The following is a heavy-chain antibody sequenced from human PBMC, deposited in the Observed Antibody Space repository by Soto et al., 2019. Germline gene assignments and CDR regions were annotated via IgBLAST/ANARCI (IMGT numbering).Heavy chain of an antibody. J-gene: IGHJ6*02. Sequence: TLSLTCVVSGGPVSGDDLYWSWIRHLPGKGLEWIANVYHTGTTYYNPSLKSRVSMSVDTSQNQFSLILASVNAADTAVYYCARALVTDYNSRDYHYYFAMDVWGQGNSVAVYS. V-gene: IGHV4-31*02. CDR2: VYHTGTT. CDR1: GGPVSGDDLY. D-gene: IGHD3-22*01. CDR3: ARALVTDYNSRDYHYYFAMDV.